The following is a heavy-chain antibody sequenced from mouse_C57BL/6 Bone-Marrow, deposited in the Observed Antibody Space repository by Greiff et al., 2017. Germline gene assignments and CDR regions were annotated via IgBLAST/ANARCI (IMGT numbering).Heavy chain of an antibody. V-gene: IGHV1-15*01. CDR2: IDPGTGGT. CDR1: GYTFTDYE. J-gene: IGHJ4*01. CDR3: TSSYTVVANYAMDY. Sequence: QVQLQQSGAELVRPGASVTLSCKASGYTFTDYEMHWVKQTPVHGLEWIGAIDPGTGGTAYNQKFKGKAILTADKSSSTAYMGLRSLTSEDSAVYYCTSSYTVVANYAMDYWGQGTSVTVSS. D-gene: IGHD1-1*01.